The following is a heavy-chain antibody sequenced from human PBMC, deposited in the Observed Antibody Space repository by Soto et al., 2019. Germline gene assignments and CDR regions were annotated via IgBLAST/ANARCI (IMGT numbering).Heavy chain of an antibody. CDR3: ARSTRYDFWSGTGWFDP. V-gene: IGHV1-2*02. J-gene: IGHJ5*02. CDR2: INPNSGGT. D-gene: IGHD3-3*01. CDR1: GYTFTGYY. Sequence: QVQLVQSGAEVKKPGASVKVSCKASGYTFTGYYMHWVRQAPGQGLEWMGWINPNSGGTNYAQKVQGGVTMTRDTSISTAYMELSRLRSDDTAVYYCARSTRYDFWSGTGWFDPWGQGTLVTVSS.